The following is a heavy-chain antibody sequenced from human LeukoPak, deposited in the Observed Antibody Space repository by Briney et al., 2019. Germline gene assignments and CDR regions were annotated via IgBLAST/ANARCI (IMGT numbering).Heavy chain of an antibody. J-gene: IGHJ4*02. CDR2: IKSKTDGGTT. Sequence: PGGSLRLSCAASGFTFSSYWMSWVRQAPGKGLEWVGRIKSKTDGGTTDYAAPVKGRFTISRDDSKNTLYLQMNSLKTEDTAVYYCTTGDYYGSGSYYKFVDYWGQGTLVTVSS. V-gene: IGHV3-15*01. CDR1: GFTFSSYW. D-gene: IGHD3-10*01. CDR3: TTGDYYGSGSYYKFVDY.